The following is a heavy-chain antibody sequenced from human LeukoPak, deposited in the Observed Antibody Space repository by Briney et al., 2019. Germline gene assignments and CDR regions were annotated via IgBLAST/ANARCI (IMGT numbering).Heavy chain of an antibody. V-gene: IGHV3-23*01. J-gene: IGHJ4*02. CDR2: ISGSGGST. CDR1: GFTFSSYG. Sequence: GGSLRLSCAASGFTFSSYGMSWVRQAPGKGLEWVSAISGSGGSTYYADSVKGRFTISRDNSKNTLYLQMNSLGAEDTAVHYCAKTSGWFYFDYWGQGTLVTVSS. D-gene: IGHD6-19*01. CDR3: AKTSGWFYFDY.